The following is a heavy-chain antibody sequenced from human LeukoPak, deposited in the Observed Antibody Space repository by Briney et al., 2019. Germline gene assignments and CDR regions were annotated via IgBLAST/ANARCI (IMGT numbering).Heavy chain of an antibody. CDR2: ISHSGST. V-gene: IGHV4-34*01. CDR3: ARENNDYGGKKAFDY. CDR1: GGSFTSYY. D-gene: IGHD4-23*01. Sequence: PSETLSLTCAVYGGSFTSYYWSWIRQPPGKGLEWIGEISHSGSTNYKPSLKSRVTMSVDTSKNQFSLRLSSVTAADTAVYYCARENNDYGGKKAFDYWGQGTLVTVSS. J-gene: IGHJ4*02.